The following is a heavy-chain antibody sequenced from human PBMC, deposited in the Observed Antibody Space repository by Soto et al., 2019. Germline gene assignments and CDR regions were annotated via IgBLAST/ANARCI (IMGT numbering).Heavy chain of an antibody. CDR1: GFTFDDYA. CDR3: AKGSRNTIFGVGDHYYYYYMDV. J-gene: IGHJ6*03. CDR2: ISWNSGSI. Sequence: GGSLRLSCAASGFTFDDYAMHWVRQAPGKGLEWVSGISWNSGSIGYADSVKGRFTISRDNAKNSLYLQMNSLRAEDTALYYCAKGSRNTIFGVGDHYYYYYMDVWGKGTTVTVSS. D-gene: IGHD3-3*01. V-gene: IGHV3-9*01.